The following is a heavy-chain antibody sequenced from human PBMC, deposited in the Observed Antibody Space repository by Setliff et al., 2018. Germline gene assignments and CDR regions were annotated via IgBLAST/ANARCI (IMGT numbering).Heavy chain of an antibody. Sequence: GGSLRLSCAASGFTFSDSAMHWVRQASGKGLEWVGRIRPKVNSYATAYAASVKGRFTISRDDSDNTAYLQMNSLKTDDTAVYYCSSYLVSWGQGALVTVSS. CDR1: GFTFSDSA. CDR2: IRPKVNSYAT. V-gene: IGHV3-73*01. D-gene: IGHD2-21*01. CDR3: SSYLVS. J-gene: IGHJ4*02.